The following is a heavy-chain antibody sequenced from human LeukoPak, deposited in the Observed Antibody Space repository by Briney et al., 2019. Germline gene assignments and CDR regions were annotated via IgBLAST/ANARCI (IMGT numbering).Heavy chain of an antibody. V-gene: IGHV4-39*01. Sequence: PSETLSLTCTVSGGSISSSSYYWGWIRQPPGKGLEWIGSIYYSGSTYYNPSLKSRVTISVDTSKNQFSLKLSSVTAADTAVYYCARSPFTAVAGLDYRGQGTLVTVSS. D-gene: IGHD6-19*01. J-gene: IGHJ4*02. CDR3: ARSPFTAVAGLDY. CDR2: IYYSGST. CDR1: GGSISSSSYY.